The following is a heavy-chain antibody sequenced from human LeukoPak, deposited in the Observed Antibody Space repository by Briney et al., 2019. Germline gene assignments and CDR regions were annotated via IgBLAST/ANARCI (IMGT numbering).Heavy chain of an antibody. Sequence: GGSLRLSCAASGFTFSSYAMSWVRQAPGKGLEWVSAISGSGGSTYYADSVKGRFTISRDNSKNTLYLQMNSLRAEDTAVYYCARDEYSGYVHFDYWGQGTLVTVSS. CDR3: ARDEYSGYVHFDY. CDR1: GFTFSSYA. V-gene: IGHV3-23*01. CDR2: ISGSGGST. D-gene: IGHD5-12*01. J-gene: IGHJ4*02.